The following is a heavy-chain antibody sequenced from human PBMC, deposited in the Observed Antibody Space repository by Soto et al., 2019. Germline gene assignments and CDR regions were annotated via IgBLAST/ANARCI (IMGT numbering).Heavy chain of an antibody. CDR3: VQTTGWPGFDF. Sequence: ASVKVSCKASGYTFTNYAMHWVRQAPGQRLEWMGWINAGGGTTYYADSVKGRFTISRDTSKNTLYLQMNSLRAEDTAVYYCVQTTGWPGFDFWGQGTLVTVSS. CDR1: GYTFTNYA. V-gene: IGHV1-3*01. J-gene: IGHJ4*02. CDR2: INAGGGTT. D-gene: IGHD6-19*01.